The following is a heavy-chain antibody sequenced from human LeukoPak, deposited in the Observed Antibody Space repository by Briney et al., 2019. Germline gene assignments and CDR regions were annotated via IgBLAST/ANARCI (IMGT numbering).Heavy chain of an antibody. CDR2: ISAYNGNT. Sequence: ASVKVSCKASGYTFTSYGISWVRQAPGQGLEWIGWISAYNGNTNYAQKLQGRVTMTTDTSTSTAYMELRSLRSDDTAVYYCARDGTYYDILTGYAPGYYMDVWGKGTTVTVSS. J-gene: IGHJ6*03. V-gene: IGHV1-18*01. D-gene: IGHD3-9*01. CDR3: ARDGTYYDILTGYAPGYYMDV. CDR1: GYTFTSYG.